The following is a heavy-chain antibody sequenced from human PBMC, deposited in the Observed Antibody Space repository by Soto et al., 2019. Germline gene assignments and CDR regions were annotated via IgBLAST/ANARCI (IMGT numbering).Heavy chain of an antibody. Sequence: ASVKVSWKASGYTFTSYGISWVRQAPGQGLEWMGWISAYNGNTNYAQRLQGRVTMTTDTSTSTAYMELRSLRSDDTAVYYCARGGYSGYDPLYYYGMDVWGQGTTVTVSS. J-gene: IGHJ6*02. D-gene: IGHD5-12*01. CDR2: ISAYNGNT. CDR3: ARGGYSGYDPLYYYGMDV. V-gene: IGHV1-18*04. CDR1: GYTFTSYG.